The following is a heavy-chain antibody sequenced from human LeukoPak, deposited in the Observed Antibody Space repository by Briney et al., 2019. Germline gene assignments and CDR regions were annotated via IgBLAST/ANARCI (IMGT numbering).Heavy chain of an antibody. J-gene: IGHJ4*02. V-gene: IGHV3-48*04. CDR1: GFTFSDYT. D-gene: IGHD2-2*01. CDR3: AKSLYQLLKGTCFDY. Sequence: SGGSLRLSCAASGFTFSDYTMNWVRQAPGKGLEWVSFISTSGNTMYYADSVKGRFTISRDNAKNSLSLQMNSLRAEDTAIYYCAKSLYQLLKGTCFDYWGQGTLVTVSS. CDR2: ISTSGNTM.